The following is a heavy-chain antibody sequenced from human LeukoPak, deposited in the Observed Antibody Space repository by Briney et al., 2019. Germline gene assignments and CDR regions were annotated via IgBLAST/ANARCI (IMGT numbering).Heavy chain of an antibody. CDR2: ISYDGSNK. V-gene: IGHV3-30*18. CDR1: GFIFTSYG. Sequence: QTGGSLRLSCTASGFIFTSYGMHWVRQAPGKGLEWVAGISYDGSNKYYTDSVKGRFTISRDNSENTLYLQMNSLRAEDTAVYYCAKDENGTVLIDAFDIWGQGTMVTVSS. D-gene: IGHD2-8*01. J-gene: IGHJ3*02. CDR3: AKDENGTVLIDAFDI.